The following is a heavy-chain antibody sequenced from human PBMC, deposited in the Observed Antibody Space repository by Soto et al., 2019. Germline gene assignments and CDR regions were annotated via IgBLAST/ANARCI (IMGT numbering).Heavy chain of an antibody. CDR1: GCSMSKGAVY. J-gene: IGHJ4*02. CDR2: IYYSGGT. CDR3: ARMGSGSYEVFDY. Sequence: TLSLTCPFAGCSMSKGAVYWLWIRQFPGKGLEWIGYIYYSGGTYYNPSLKSRVAISVDTSNNQFSLSLSSVTPADTAVHYCARMGSGSYEVFDYWGQGTLVTVSS. D-gene: IGHD1-26*01. V-gene: IGHV4-31*03.